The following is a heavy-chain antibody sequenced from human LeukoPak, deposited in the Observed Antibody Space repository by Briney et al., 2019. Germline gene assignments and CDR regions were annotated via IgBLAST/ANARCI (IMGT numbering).Heavy chain of an antibody. D-gene: IGHD5-24*01. Sequence: PSETLSLTCKVSGAPITSGGYFCSWIRQHPGKGLDWIGFISSSGSTSYNPSLKSRVAISVDTSKSQFSLRLSSVTAADTAVYYCARGFRRDGYNLGYWGQGTLVTVSS. CDR3: ARGFRRDGYNLGY. CDR2: ISSSGST. V-gene: IGHV4-31*03. CDR1: GAPITSGGYF. J-gene: IGHJ4*02.